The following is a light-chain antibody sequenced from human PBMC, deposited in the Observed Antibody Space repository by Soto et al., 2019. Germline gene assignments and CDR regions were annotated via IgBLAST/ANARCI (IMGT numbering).Light chain of an antibody. CDR2: KAS. CDR3: QHSNSYSDA. CDR1: QTISSW. V-gene: IGKV1-5*03. J-gene: IGKJ1*01. Sequence: DIQMTQSPSTLSGSVGERVTITCRASQTISSWLAWYQQKPGKAPKLLIYKASPLKSGVPSRFSGSGSGTEFTITISSLTPDDFATYYSQHSNSYSDAFGQGTKVELK.